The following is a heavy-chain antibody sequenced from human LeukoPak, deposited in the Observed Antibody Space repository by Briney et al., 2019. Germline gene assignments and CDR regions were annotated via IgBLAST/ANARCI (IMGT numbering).Heavy chain of an antibody. D-gene: IGHD3-3*01. CDR3: ARGQIGVNTGAYYYYYLDV. CDR1: GGSISSGSYY. V-gene: IGHV4-61*02. CDR2: IYTSGST. J-gene: IGHJ6*03. Sequence: SQTLSLTCTVSGGSISSGSYYWSWIRQPAWKGLEWIGRIYTSGSTNYNPSLKSRVTISVDTSKNQFPLKLSSVTAADTAVYYCARGQIGVNTGAYYYYYLDVWGKGTTVTVSS.